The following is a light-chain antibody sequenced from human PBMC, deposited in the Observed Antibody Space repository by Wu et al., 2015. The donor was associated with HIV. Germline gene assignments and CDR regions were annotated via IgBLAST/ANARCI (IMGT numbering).Light chain of an antibody. J-gene: IGKJ4*01. CDR1: QSISYN. CDR2: GAS. Sequence: EILMTQSPATLSVSAGERATLSCRASQSISYNLSWYQQKPGQAPRLLIYGASRRATGAPTRFSGSGSETEFALTISSMQSEDSAVYYCQQYHSWPPLTFGGGTKVE. CDR3: QQYHSWPPLT. V-gene: IGKV3-15*01.